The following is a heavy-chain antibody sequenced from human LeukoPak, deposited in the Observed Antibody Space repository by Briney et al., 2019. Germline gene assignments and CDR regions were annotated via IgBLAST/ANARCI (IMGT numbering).Heavy chain of an antibody. CDR2: ISVSGGSA. CDR3: AKSLITSVRGVTTFDY. V-gene: IGHV3-23*01. D-gene: IGHD3-10*01. CDR1: GFTFTSYG. J-gene: IGHJ4*02. Sequence: PGGSLRLSCVASGFTFTSYGMSWVRQAPGKGLDWVSVISVSGGSAYYTDSVKGRFTISRDNPKNTLYLQMHSLRAEETAVYYCAKSLITSVRGVTTFDYWGQGTLVTVSS.